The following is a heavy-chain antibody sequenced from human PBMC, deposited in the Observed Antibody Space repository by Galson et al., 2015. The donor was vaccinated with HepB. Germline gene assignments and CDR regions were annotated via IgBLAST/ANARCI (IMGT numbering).Heavy chain of an antibody. CDR1: GFTFSSYD. Sequence: SLRLSCAASGFTFSSYDMHWVRQATGKGLEWVSAIGTAGDTYYPGSVKGRFTISRENAKNSLYLQMNSLRAGDTAVYYCARAMTTVTAYYYYGMDVWGQGTTVTVSS. J-gene: IGHJ6*02. CDR3: ARAMTTVTAYYYYGMDV. CDR2: IGTAGDT. V-gene: IGHV3-13*04. D-gene: IGHD4-11*01.